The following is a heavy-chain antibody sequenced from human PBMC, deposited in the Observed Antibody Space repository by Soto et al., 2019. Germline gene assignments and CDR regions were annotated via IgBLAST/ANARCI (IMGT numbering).Heavy chain of an antibody. CDR3: ARGNSNYDYIWGSYRPFDY. J-gene: IGHJ4*02. Sequence: PSWRVWQTGAEEERVYSGGCWSWKSQPPGKGLEWIGEINHSGSTNYNPSLKSRVTISVDTSKNQFSLKLSSVTAADTAVYYCARGNSNYDYIWGSYRPFDYWGQGTLVTVSS. V-gene: IGHV4-34*01. CDR2: INHSGST. D-gene: IGHD3-16*02. CDR1: ERVYSGGC.